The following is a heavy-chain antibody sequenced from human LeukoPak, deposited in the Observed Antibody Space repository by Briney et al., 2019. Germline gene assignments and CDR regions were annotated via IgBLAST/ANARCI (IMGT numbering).Heavy chain of an antibody. D-gene: IGHD6-13*01. V-gene: IGHV4-59*01. J-gene: IGHJ4*02. Sequence: SETLSLTCTVSGGSISSYYWSWIRQPPGKGLEWIGYIYYSGSTNYNPSLKSRVTISVDTSKNQFSLKLSSVTAADTAVYYCARDAGIAAGIGSFDYWGQGTLVNVSS. CDR1: GGSISSYY. CDR3: ARDAGIAAGIGSFDY. CDR2: IYYSGST.